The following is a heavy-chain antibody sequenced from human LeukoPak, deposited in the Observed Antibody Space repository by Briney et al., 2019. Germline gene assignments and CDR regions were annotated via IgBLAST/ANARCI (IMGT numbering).Heavy chain of an antibody. CDR1: GGSISTDSYF. J-gene: IGHJ5*02. CDR2: VSHSGSS. D-gene: IGHD4-23*01. V-gene: IGHV4-39*07. Sequence: SETLSLTCPVSGGSISTDSYFWAWIRQPPGKGLEWIGEVSHSGSSNYNPSLKSRINISLDTSKSQFSLRLTSVTAADTAVYYCARGIFYGGRNQYIWLDLWGQGTLVTVSS. CDR3: ARGIFYGGRNQYIWLDL.